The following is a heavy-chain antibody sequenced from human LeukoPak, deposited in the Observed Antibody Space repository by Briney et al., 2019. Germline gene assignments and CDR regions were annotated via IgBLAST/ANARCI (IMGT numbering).Heavy chain of an antibody. CDR3: ARDRHWTNDWVFDY. CDR2: IYYNGYT. CDR1: GGSIGTYY. D-gene: IGHD1/OR15-1a*01. V-gene: IGHV4-59*01. J-gene: IGHJ4*02. Sequence: SETLSLTCTVSGGSIGTYYWSWIRQPPGKGLEWIGYIYYNGYTDYNPSLKSRVTISLHTSKNQFSLKLSSVNAADTAVYYCARDRHWTNDWVFDYWGQGTLVTVSS.